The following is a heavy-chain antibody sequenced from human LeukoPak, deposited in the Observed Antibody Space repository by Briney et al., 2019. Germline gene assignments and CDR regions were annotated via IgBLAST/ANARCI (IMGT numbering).Heavy chain of an antibody. Sequence: GASVKVSCKASGYTFTSYGISWVRQAPGQGLEWMGWISAYNGNTNYAQKLQGRVTMTTDTSTSTAYMELRSPRCDDTAVDYCARDLGSGWSNWYFDLWGRAPWSLSPQ. CDR2: ISAYNGNT. CDR1: GYTFTSYG. D-gene: IGHD6-19*01. J-gene: IGHJ2*01. CDR3: ARDLGSGWSNWYFDL. V-gene: IGHV1-18*01.